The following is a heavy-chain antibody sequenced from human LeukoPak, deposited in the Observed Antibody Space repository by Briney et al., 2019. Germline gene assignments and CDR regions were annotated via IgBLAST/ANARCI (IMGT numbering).Heavy chain of an antibody. V-gene: IGHV3-48*01. J-gene: IGHJ4*02. D-gene: IGHD3-16*01. CDR1: GFTFSSYS. CDR3: ARDIPSVWGRYHDY. Sequence: GGSLRLSCAASGFTFSSYSMNWVRQAPGKGLEWVSYISSSSSTIYYADSVKGRFTISRDNAKNSLYLQMNSLRAEDTAVYYCARDIPSVWGRYHDYWGQGTLVTVSS. CDR2: ISSSSSTI.